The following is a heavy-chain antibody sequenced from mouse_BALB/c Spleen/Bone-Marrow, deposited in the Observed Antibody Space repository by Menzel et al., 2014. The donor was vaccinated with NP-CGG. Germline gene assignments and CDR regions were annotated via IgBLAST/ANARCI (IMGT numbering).Heavy chain of an antibody. CDR1: GFNIKDTY. CDR3: ARWLPLAY. Sequence: EVKLVESGAELVKPGASVKLSCTASGFNIKDTYMHWVKQRPEQGLEWIGRIDPANGNTKYDPKFQGKATITADTSSNTAYLQLSSLTSEDTAVHYCARWLPLAYWGQGTLVTVSA. J-gene: IGHJ3*01. CDR2: IDPANGNT. V-gene: IGHV14-3*02. D-gene: IGHD2-2*01.